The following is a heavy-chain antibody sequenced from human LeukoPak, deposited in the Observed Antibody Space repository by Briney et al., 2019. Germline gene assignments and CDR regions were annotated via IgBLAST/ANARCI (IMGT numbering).Heavy chain of an antibody. CDR1: GFTFSTYW. J-gene: IGHJ4*02. D-gene: IGHD3-10*01. CDR2: INQDGNKN. Sequence: GGSLRLSCAASGFTFSTYWMTWVRQAPGKGLEWVANINQDGNKNYYLDSVKGRFTISRDNAKNSLYLQMNSLRAEDTAVYYCARHLNYYFDYWGQGTLVTVSS. CDR3: ARHLNYYFDY. V-gene: IGHV3-7*01.